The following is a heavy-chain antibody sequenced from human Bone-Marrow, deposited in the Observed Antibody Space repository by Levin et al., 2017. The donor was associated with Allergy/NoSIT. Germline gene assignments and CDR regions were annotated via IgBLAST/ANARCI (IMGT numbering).Heavy chain of an antibody. D-gene: IGHD2-2*03. Sequence: SGPTLVKPTQTLTLACTFSGFSLSPSGVSVGWVRQPPGQALEWLALIYWDDHKRYSPSLRSRVNITKDTSKNEVVVAVTNVDPVDTATYYCVHSTGYDNGWSDDPFDIWGQGTMVTVS. CDR2: IYWDDHK. CDR3: VHSTGYDNGWSDDPFDI. CDR1: GFSLSPSGVS. J-gene: IGHJ3*02. V-gene: IGHV2-5*02.